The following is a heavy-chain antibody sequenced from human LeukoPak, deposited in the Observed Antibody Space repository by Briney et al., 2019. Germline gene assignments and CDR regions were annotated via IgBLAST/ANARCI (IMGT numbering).Heavy chain of an antibody. Sequence: SETLSLTCTISGGSISSYYWSWIRQPAGKGLEWIGRIYTSGSTNYNPSLESRVTMSVDTSKNQFSLKLSSVTAADTAVYYCARSPLNSSGGSRPYYYYYYGMDVWGQGTTVTVSS. J-gene: IGHJ6*02. V-gene: IGHV4-4*07. D-gene: IGHD2-15*01. CDR3: ARSPLNSSGGSRPYYYYYYGMDV. CDR2: IYTSGST. CDR1: GGSISSYY.